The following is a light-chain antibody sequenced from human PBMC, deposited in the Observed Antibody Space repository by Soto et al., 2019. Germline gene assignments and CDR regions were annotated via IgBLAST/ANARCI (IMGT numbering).Light chain of an antibody. V-gene: IGKV3D-20*02. CDR3: QQRSNWPPEGT. Sequence: EIVLTQSPGTLSLSPGERATLSCMASQSVSSSYLAWYQQKPGQAPRLLIYDASNRATGIPARFSGSGSGTDFTLTISSLEPEDFAVYYCQQRSNWPPEGTFGQGTKVDIK. J-gene: IGKJ1*01. CDR2: DAS. CDR1: QSVSSSY.